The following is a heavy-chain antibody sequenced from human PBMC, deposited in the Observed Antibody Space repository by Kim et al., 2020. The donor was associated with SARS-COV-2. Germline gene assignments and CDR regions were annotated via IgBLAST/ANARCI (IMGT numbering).Heavy chain of an antibody. CDR2: GIVGTT. D-gene: IGHD2-15*01. J-gene: IGHJ4*02. Sequence: GIVGTTTSAASVKGRFTVSRDNSKNTLYLQMNSLRAEDTAVYYCANVVGWGQGTLVTVPS. V-gene: IGHV3-23*01. CDR3: ANVVG.